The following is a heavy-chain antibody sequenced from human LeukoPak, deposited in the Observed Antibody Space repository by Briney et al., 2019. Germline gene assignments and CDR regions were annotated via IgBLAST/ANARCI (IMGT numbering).Heavy chain of an antibody. CDR1: GFTFSSYG. V-gene: IGHV3-23*01. D-gene: IGHD2-2*01. CDR2: ISGSGDSK. Sequence: AGGSLRLSCAASGFTFSSYGMNWVRQAPGKGLEWVSTISGSGDSKYYADSVKGRITISRDNSKNTPHLQMNSLRAEDTAVYYCAKGGAGYCSSTSCLYYFDYWGQGTLVTVST. J-gene: IGHJ4*02. CDR3: AKGGAGYCSSTSCLYYFDY.